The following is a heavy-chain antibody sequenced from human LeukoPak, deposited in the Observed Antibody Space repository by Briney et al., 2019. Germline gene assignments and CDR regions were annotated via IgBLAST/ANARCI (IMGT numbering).Heavy chain of an antibody. D-gene: IGHD3-22*01. V-gene: IGHV1-18*01. CDR1: GYTFTSYG. Sequence: GASVKVSFKASGYTFTSYGISWVRQAPGQGLEWMGWISAYNGNTNYAQKLQVRGTMTTDTSTSTDYMELRSLRSDDTAVYYCAREPHYYDSSGFDYWGQGTLVTVSS. J-gene: IGHJ4*02. CDR3: AREPHYYDSSGFDY. CDR2: ISAYNGNT.